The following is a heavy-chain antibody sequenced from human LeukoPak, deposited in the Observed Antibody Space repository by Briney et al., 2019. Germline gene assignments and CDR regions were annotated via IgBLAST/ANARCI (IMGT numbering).Heavy chain of an antibody. CDR2: IYHSGST. D-gene: IGHD5/OR15-5a*01. CDR3: ARQRTVSTTRGFDI. Sequence: PSETLSLTCAVSGDSIKNGAYTWSWIRQPPGKGLGWIGDIYHSGSTNYNPSLKSRVTLSVDMSKNQFSLNLSSVTAADTAVYWCARQRTVSTTRGFDIWGQGTMVAVSS. V-gene: IGHV4-30-2*01. J-gene: IGHJ3*02. CDR1: GDSIKNGAYT.